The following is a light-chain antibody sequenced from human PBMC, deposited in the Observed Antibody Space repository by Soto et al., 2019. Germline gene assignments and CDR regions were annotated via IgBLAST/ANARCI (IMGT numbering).Light chain of an antibody. Sequence: SYELTQPPSVSVAPGQTVRITCGGNNIGSKSVHWYQQEPGQAPVLVVYDDTDRHSGIPERFSGHNSGNTATLTISRVEAGDEAEYYCQVWDSSSDHVVFGGGTQLTVL. V-gene: IGLV3-21*02. J-gene: IGLJ2*01. CDR1: NIGSKS. CDR3: QVWDSSSDHVV. CDR2: DDT.